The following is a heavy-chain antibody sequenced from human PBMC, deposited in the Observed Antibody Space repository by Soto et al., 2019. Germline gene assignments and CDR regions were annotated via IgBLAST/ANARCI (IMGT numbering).Heavy chain of an antibody. D-gene: IGHD3-10*01. CDR2: ISGSGGGT. CDR1: GFPFSTSA. Sequence: EVQVLESGGGLVQPGGSLRLSCVASGFPFSTSAMSWVRQAPGKGLEWVSGISGSGGGTYYADSVKGRFTISRDDSKNTLYLQLNSLRDEDTALYYWAKGGGLGSSGMGVWGQGTTVTVSS. J-gene: IGHJ6*02. V-gene: IGHV3-23*01. CDR3: AKGGGLGSSGMGV.